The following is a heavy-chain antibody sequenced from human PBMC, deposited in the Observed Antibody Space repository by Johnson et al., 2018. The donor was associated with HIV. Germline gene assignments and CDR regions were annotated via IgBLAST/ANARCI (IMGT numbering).Heavy chain of an antibody. CDR2: IYSDGST. J-gene: IGHJ3*02. CDR3: ARDAPNFFTSGVRDDAFDI. Sequence: VQLVESGGGLIQPGGSLRLSCAASGFTVSSNYMSWVRQAPGQGLEWVSVIYSDGSTYYADSVQGRFTVSRDNSQNLLYLQLSSLRAEDTAVYYCARDAPNFFTSGVRDDAFDIWGPGTMVTVSP. CDR1: GFTVSSNY. V-gene: IGHV3-53*01. D-gene: IGHD5-12*01.